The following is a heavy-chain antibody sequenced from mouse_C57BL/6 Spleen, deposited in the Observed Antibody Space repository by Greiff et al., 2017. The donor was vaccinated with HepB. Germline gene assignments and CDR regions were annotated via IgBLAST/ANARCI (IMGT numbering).Heavy chain of an antibody. V-gene: IGHV1-4*01. Sequence: QVQLQQSGAELARPGASVKMSCKASGYTFTSYTMHWVKQRPGQGLEWIGYINPSSGYTKYNQKFKDKATLTADKSSSTAYMQLSSLTSVDSAVYYCARGGYYGSSYEAMDYWGQGTSVTVSS. J-gene: IGHJ4*01. D-gene: IGHD1-1*01. CDR1: GYTFTSYT. CDR3: ARGGYYGSSYEAMDY. CDR2: INPSSGYT.